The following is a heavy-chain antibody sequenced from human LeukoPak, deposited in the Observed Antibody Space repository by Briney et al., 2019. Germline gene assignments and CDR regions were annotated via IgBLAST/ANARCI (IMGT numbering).Heavy chain of an antibody. CDR1: GGSFSGYY. D-gene: IGHD5-24*01. CDR2: INHSGST. Sequence: KPSETLSLTCAVYGGSFSGYYWSWIRQPPGKGLEWIGEINHSGSTNYNPSLKSRVTISVDTSKNQFSLKLSSVTAADTAVYYCANQRWLQFRSPFDYWGQGTLVTVSS. CDR3: ANQRWLQFRSPFDY. V-gene: IGHV4-34*01. J-gene: IGHJ4*02.